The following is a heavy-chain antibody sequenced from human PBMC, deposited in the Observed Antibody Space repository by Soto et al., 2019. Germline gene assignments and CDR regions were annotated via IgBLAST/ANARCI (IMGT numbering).Heavy chain of an antibody. D-gene: IGHD1-7*01. Sequence: QVQLVESGGGVVQPGKSLRLSCAASGFTFNTYGMHWVRQAPGKGPEWVAVISNDGSNKYYADSVKGRFTISRDNSKNTLYLQLNILSAEDTAVYYCANWNYPQSDWCQGTLVTGSS. CDR1: GFTFNTYG. V-gene: IGHV3-30*18. CDR2: ISNDGSNK. CDR3: ANWNYPQSD. J-gene: IGHJ4*02.